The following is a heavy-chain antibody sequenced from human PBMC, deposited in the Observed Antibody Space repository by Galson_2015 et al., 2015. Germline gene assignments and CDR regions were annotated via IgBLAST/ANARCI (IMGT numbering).Heavy chain of an antibody. Sequence: PALVKPPQPLTLTCTFSGFSLSTSGVGVGWIRQPPGKALEWLALIYWNDDRRYGPSLKSRRTITKDTSKNQVVLTMTNTDPVDTATYYCAHSPTAAGNFDYWGQGVLVTVSS. J-gene: IGHJ4*02. V-gene: IGHV2-5*01. D-gene: IGHD6-13*01. CDR2: IYWNDDR. CDR3: AHSPTAAGNFDY. CDR1: GFSLSTSGVG.